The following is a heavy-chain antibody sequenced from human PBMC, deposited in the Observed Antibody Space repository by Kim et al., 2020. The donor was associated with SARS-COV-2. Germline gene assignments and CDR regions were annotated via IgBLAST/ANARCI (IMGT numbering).Heavy chain of an antibody. CDR2: IIPILGIA. Sequence: SVKVSCKASGGTFSSYTISWVRRAPGQGLEWMGRIIPILGIANYAQKFQGRVTITADKSTSTAYMELSSLRSEDTAVYYCARISVAAADPNDYWGQGTLVTVSS. D-gene: IGHD6-13*01. J-gene: IGHJ4*02. V-gene: IGHV1-69*02. CDR3: ARISVAAADPNDY. CDR1: GGTFSSYT.